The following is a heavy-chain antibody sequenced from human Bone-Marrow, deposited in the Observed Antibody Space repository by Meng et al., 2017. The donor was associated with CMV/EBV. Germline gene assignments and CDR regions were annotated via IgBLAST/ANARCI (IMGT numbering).Heavy chain of an antibody. CDR1: GYTFTSYD. CDR3: ARRIPAAGNYYYYYYYGMDV. CDR2: MNPNSGNT. Sequence: ASVKVSCKASGYTFTSYDINWVRQATGQGLEWMGWMNPNSGNTGYAQKFQGRVTMTRNTSISTANMELRSLRSEDTAVYYCARRIPAAGNYYYYYYYGMDVWGQGTTVTVSS. D-gene: IGHD6-13*01. V-gene: IGHV1-8*01. J-gene: IGHJ6*02.